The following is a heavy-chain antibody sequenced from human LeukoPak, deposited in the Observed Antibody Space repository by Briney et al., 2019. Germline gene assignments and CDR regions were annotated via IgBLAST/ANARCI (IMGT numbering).Heavy chain of an antibody. Sequence: PSETLSLTCAVYGGSFSGYYWSWIRQPPGKGREWIGEINHSGSTNYNPSLKSRVTISVDTSKNQFSLKLSSVTAADTAVYYCARAPRDYDFWSGYYPSGYFDYWGQGTLVTVSS. CDR3: ARAPRDYDFWSGYYPSGYFDY. CDR2: INHSGST. J-gene: IGHJ4*02. V-gene: IGHV4-34*01. D-gene: IGHD3-3*01. CDR1: GGSFSGYY.